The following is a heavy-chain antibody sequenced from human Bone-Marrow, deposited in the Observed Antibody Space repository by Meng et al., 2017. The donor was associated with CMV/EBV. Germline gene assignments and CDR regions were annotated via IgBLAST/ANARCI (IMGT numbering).Heavy chain of an antibody. Sequence: GESLKISCAASGFSFSDYAMHWVRQAPGKGLEWVTFNRHDGSNKYYAESVKGRFTISRDNSKSTLYLHMNRLRPEDTAVYYCAKGERQFCSSFNCHYQYYGMDVWVQGTTVTVSS. J-gene: IGHJ6*02. CDR2: NRHDGSNK. CDR1: GFSFSDYA. D-gene: IGHD3-3*01. CDR3: AKGERQFCSSFNCHYQYYGMDV. V-gene: IGHV3-30*02.